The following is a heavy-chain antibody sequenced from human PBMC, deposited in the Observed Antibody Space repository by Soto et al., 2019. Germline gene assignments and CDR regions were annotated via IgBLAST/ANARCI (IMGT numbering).Heavy chain of an antibody. J-gene: IGHJ4*02. CDR3: ARAGHYYDSSGSQFDY. CDR2: IHTSGST. Sequence: SETLSLTCTVSGGSISSYYWSWIRQPAGKGLEWIGRIHTSGSTNYNPSLKSRVTMSVDTSKNQFSLKLSSVTAADTAVYCCARAGHYYDSSGSQFDYWGQGTLVTVSS. D-gene: IGHD3-22*01. CDR1: GGSISSYY. V-gene: IGHV4-4*07.